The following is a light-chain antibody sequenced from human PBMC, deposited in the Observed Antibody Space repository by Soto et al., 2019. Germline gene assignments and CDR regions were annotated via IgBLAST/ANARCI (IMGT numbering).Light chain of an antibody. J-gene: IGLJ2*01. Sequence: QSVLTQPPSVSAAPGQKVTISCSGSSSNIGNNYVSWYQQLPGTAPKVLICDNNKRPSGISDRFSGSKSGTSATLGITGLQAGDEADYYCGTWDSSLSAVVFGGGTKLTVL. CDR2: DNN. V-gene: IGLV1-51*01. CDR3: GTWDSSLSAVV. CDR1: SSNIGNNY.